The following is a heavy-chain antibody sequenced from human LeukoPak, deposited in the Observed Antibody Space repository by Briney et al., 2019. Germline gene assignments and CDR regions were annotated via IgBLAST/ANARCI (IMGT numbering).Heavy chain of an antibody. J-gene: IGHJ5*02. CDR2: ISSSSSYI. V-gene: IGHV3-21*01. Sequence: PGGSLRLSCAASGFTFSSYSMNWVRQAPGKGLEWVSSISSSSSYIYYADSVKGRFTITRDNAKNSLYLQMNSLRAEDTAVYYCASSGWYGNWFDPWGQGTLVTVSS. CDR3: ASSGWYGNWFDP. D-gene: IGHD6-19*01. CDR1: GFTFSSYS.